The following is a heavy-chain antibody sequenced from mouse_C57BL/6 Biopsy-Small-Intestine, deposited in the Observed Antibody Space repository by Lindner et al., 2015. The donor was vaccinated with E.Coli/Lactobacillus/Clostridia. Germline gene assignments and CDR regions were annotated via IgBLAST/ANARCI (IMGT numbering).Heavy chain of an antibody. CDR2: VNPGSGGS. Sequence: VQLQESGAELVRPGTSVRVSCKASGYAFTNYLIEWIKQRPGQGLEWIGVVNPGSGGSNYNEKFRGKATLTADRSSDTAYLQLTSLTSEDSAVYFCAKDTYDFYFDVWVTGTTVTVSS. CDR1: GYAFTNYL. CDR3: AKDTYDFYFDV. V-gene: IGHV1-54*01. D-gene: IGHD2-12*01. J-gene: IGHJ1*03.